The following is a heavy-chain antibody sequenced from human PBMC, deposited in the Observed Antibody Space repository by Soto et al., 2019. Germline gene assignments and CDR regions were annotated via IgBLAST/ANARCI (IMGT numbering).Heavy chain of an antibody. CDR3: AHRPISSWYDEPRRYSCDCGMDV. D-gene: IGHD6-13*01. Sequence: QITLKESGPTLVKPTQTLTLTCTFSGFSLSTSGVGVGWIRQPPGKALEGLALIYWDDDKHYSPSLKSRLTITKDTSKNQVVLTMTNIDPVDTATYHFAHRPISSWYDEPRRYSCDCGMDVWGQGPTVTFSS. CDR2: IYWDDDK. V-gene: IGHV2-5*02. CDR1: GFSLSTSGVG. J-gene: IGHJ6*02.